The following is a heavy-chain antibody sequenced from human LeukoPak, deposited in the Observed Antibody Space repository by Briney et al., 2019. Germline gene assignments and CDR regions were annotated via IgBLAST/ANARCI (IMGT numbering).Heavy chain of an antibody. J-gene: IGHJ4*02. CDR2: VKGQTDGGTT. CDR3: TTSTTPGTTAPHY. V-gene: IGHV3-15*01. Sequence: GGSLRLSCAASGFTFMNAWMRMSWVRQAPGKGLEWIARVKGQTDGGTTDYAGPVKGRFTISRDDSKNTLFLQMNRLKTEDTAVYYCTTSTTPGTTAPHYWGQGTLVTVSS. D-gene: IGHD1-1*01. CDR1: GFTFMNAW.